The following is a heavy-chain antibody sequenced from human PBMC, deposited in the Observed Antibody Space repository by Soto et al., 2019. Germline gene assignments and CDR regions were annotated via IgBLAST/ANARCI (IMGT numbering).Heavy chain of an antibody. D-gene: IGHD6-13*01. CDR3: AKDRDGAAAGPTKFYGMDV. J-gene: IGHJ6*02. CDR2: ISGSGDST. V-gene: IGHV3-23*01. CDR1: GFTFSSYA. Sequence: EVQLLESGGGLVQPGGSLRLSCAASGFTFSSYAMSWVRQALGKGLEWVSDISGSGDSTYYADSVRGRFTISRDNSKNTLYLQMNSLRAEDTAVYYCAKDRDGAAAGPTKFYGMDVWGQGTTVTVSS.